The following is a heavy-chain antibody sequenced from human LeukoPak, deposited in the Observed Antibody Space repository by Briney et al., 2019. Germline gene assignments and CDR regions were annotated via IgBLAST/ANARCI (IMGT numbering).Heavy chain of an antibody. CDR1: GFTFSSYA. D-gene: IGHD3-10*01. J-gene: IGHJ4*02. CDR3: AKPTYGSGSYYDY. CDR2: ISGSGGST. V-gene: IGHV3-23*01. Sequence: HPWGSLRLSCAASGFTFSSYAMSWVRQAPGKGLEWVSAISGSGGSTYYADSVKGRFTISRDNSKNTPYLQMNSLRAEDTAVYYCAKPTYGSGSYYDYWGQGTLVTVSS.